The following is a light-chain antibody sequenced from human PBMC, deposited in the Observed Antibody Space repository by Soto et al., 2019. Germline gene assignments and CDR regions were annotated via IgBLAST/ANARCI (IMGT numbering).Light chain of an antibody. J-gene: IGKJ4*01. Sequence: EVVLTQSPDALSLSPGERATVSCRASQSVSAYLAWYQQRPGPAPRLLIYDVSNRAPGIPDRFSGGGSGTDFTLSISSLQPEDSATYYCLSRFDWPTFGGGATLEIK. CDR2: DVS. CDR3: LSRFDWPT. CDR1: QSVSAY. V-gene: IGKV3-11*01.